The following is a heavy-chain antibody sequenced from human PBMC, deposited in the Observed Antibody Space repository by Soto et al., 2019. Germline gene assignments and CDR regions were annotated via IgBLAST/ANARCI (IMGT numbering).Heavy chain of an antibody. V-gene: IGHV2-5*02. CDR1: GFSLSTSGVG. D-gene: IGHD6-13*01. CDR3: ARGIAAAGTVGMDV. CDR2: IYWDDDK. J-gene: IGHJ6*02. Sequence: QITLKESGPPLVKPTQTLTLTCTFSGFSLSTSGVGVGWIRQPPGKALEWLALIYWDDDKRYSPSLKSRLTIPKDTSKNQVVLTMTNMDPVDTATYYCARGIAAAGTVGMDVWGQGTTVTVSS.